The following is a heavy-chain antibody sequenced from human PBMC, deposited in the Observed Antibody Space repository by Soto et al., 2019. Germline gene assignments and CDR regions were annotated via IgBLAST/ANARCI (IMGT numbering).Heavy chain of an antibody. CDR1: GFTFSSYA. D-gene: IGHD6-19*01. J-gene: IGHJ4*02. V-gene: IGHV3-64D*06. CDR2: ISSNGGST. CDR3: VKGDIGVAGLFDY. Sequence: PGGCVRLSCSASGFTFSSYAMHWVRQAPGKGLEYVSAISSNGGSTYYADSVKGRFTISRDNSKNTLYLQMSSLRAEDTAVYYCVKGDIGVAGLFDYWGQGTLVTVSS.